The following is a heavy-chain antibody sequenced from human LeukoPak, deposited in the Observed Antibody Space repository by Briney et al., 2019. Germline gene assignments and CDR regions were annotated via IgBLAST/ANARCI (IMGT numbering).Heavy chain of an antibody. D-gene: IGHD2-2*01. CDR3: ARALTSTRNAFHI. V-gene: IGHV4-61*02. CDR2: IYNGGTTT. CDR1: DDSISSGSHY. J-gene: IGHJ3*02. Sequence: SETLSLTCTVSDDSISSGSHYWRWIRQPAGKGLEWIGRIYNGGTTTNYNPSLKSRVTISVDTSKSQFSLKLNSVTAADTALYYCARALTSTRNAFHIWGQGTMVTVSS.